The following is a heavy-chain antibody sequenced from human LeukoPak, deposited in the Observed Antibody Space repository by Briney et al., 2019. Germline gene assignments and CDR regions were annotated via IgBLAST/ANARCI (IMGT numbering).Heavy chain of an antibody. Sequence: PGGSLRLSCAASGFTVSSNYMSWVRQAPGKGLEWVSVIYSGGSTYYADSVKGRFTISRHNSKNTQYLQMNSLRAEDTAVYYCARNSGSYQAHYWGQGTLVTVSS. CDR1: GFTVSSNY. CDR3: ARNSGSYQAHY. J-gene: IGHJ4*02. D-gene: IGHD1-26*01. V-gene: IGHV3-53*04. CDR2: IYSGGST.